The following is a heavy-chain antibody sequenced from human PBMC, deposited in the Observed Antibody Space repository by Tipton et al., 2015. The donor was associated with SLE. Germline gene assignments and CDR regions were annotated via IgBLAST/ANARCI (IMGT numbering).Heavy chain of an antibody. Sequence: SLRLSCAASGFTFDEFAFTFDDYAMHWVRQAPGKGLEWVSGINWNSDNIAYAESVKGRFTISRDNAKDSLYLQMNSLRAEDTALYYCTSVYSSSDAFYFWGQVTLVTVSS. CDR3: TSVYSSSDAFYF. CDR1: GFTFDEFAFTFDDYA. D-gene: IGHD3-22*01. CDR2: INWNSDNI. J-gene: IGHJ4*02. V-gene: IGHV3-9*01.